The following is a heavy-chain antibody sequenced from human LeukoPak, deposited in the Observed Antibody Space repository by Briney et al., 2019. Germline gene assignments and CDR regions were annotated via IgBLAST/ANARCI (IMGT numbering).Heavy chain of an antibody. V-gene: IGHV1/OR15-1*04. D-gene: IGHD3-16*02. J-gene: IGHJ4*02. CDR1: GYIFTDYY. CDR3: ARVGGGMITFGGVIVKYDFDY. Sequence: GASVKVSCKASGYIFTDYYMHWVRQAPGQELGWMGRINPNSGGTNYAQKFQGRVTMTRDTSTSTVYMELSSLRSEDTAVYYCARVGGGMITFGGVIVKYDFDYWGQGTLVTVSS. CDR2: INPNSGGT.